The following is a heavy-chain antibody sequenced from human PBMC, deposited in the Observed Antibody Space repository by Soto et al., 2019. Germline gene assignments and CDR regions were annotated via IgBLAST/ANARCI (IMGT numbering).Heavy chain of an antibody. CDR1: GFTFSSYG. V-gene: IGHV3-33*01. CDR3: AGEHLPSYPLDY. D-gene: IGHD3-10*01. J-gene: IGHJ4*02. Sequence: GGSLRLSCAASGFTFSSYGMHWVRQAPGKGLEWVAVIWYDGSNKYYADSVKGRFTISRDNSKNTLYLQMNSLRAEDTAVYYCAGEHLPSYPLDYWGQGTLVTVSS. CDR2: IWYDGSNK.